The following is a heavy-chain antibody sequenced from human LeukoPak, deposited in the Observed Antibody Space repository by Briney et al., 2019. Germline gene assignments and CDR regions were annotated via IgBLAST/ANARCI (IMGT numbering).Heavy chain of an antibody. CDR2: ISGSGTDI. CDR3: ARTARHLDY. CDR1: GFPFSDPY. Sequence: GSLRLSCEASGFPFSDPYMSWIRQAPGKGLEGLSYISGSGTDINYADSVRGRFTISRDNAKNLLYLQMNDLRVEDTAVYYCARTARHLDYWGQGTLVTVSS. D-gene: IGHD5-18*01. J-gene: IGHJ4*02. V-gene: IGHV3-11*04.